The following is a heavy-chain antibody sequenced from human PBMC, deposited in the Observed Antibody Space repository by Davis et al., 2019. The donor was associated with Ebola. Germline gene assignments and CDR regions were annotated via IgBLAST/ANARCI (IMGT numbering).Heavy chain of an antibody. CDR2: ISSSSSYI. J-gene: IGHJ4*02. V-gene: IGHV3-21*01. D-gene: IGHD2-15*01. Sequence: PGGSLRLSCAASGFTFSSYSMNWVRQAPGKGLEWVSSISSSSSYIYYADSVKGRFTISRDNAKNSLYLQMNSLRAEDTAVYYCARDHPYCSGGSCYFDYWGQGTLVTVSS. CDR3: ARDHPYCSGGSCYFDY. CDR1: GFTFSSYS.